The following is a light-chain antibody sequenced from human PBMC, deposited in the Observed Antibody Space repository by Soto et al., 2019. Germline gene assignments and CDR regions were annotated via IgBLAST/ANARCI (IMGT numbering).Light chain of an antibody. CDR3: SSYTSNNSLRYV. Sequence: ALTQPASVSGSPGQSITVSCTGTSSDVGDYNYVSWYQQHPGKAPKLMIYEVSNRPSGVSDRFSGSKSGNTASLTISGLQAEDEADYYCSSYTSNNSLRYVFGTGTKVTVL. CDR1: SSDVGDYNY. V-gene: IGLV2-14*01. J-gene: IGLJ1*01. CDR2: EVS.